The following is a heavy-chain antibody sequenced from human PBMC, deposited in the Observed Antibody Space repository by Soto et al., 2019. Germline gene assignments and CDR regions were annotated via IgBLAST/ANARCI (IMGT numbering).Heavy chain of an antibody. CDR1: GFTFDDYA. Sequence: EVQLVESGGGLVQPGRSLRLSCAASGFTFDDYAMLWVRQVPGKGLELVSHISWNSGTISYADSVKGRFTISRDNANNCLYLQMNSLRPEDTALYYCAKTPKFYGDFYFDSWGQGTLVTVSS. D-gene: IGHD4-17*01. V-gene: IGHV3-9*01. J-gene: IGHJ4*02. CDR3: AKTPKFYGDFYFDS. CDR2: ISWNSGTI.